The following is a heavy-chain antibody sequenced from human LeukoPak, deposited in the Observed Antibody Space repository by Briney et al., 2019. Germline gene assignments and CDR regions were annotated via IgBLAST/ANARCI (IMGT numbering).Heavy chain of an antibody. CDR3: ARELRQYYFDGHFHH. V-gene: IGHV3-30-3*01. J-gene: IGHJ4*02. CDR2: ISYDGSSK. CDR1: GFTFSNYA. D-gene: IGHD3-22*01. Sequence: GGSLRLSCAASGFTFSNYAMHWVRQAPGKGLERVAVISYDGSSKYYADSVKGRFTISRDNSKNTLYLQLNSLRAEDTAVYYCARELRQYYFDGHFHHWGQGTLVTVSS.